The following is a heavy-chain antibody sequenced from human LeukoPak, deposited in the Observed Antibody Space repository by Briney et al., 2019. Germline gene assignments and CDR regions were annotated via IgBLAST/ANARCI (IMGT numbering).Heavy chain of an antibody. CDR3: AREYCSSTSCSSDAFDI. V-gene: IGHV3-66*02. J-gene: IGHJ3*02. CDR2: IYSGGST. CDR1: GFTVSSNY. D-gene: IGHD2-2*01. Sequence: GGSLRLSCAASGFTVSSNYMSWVRQAPGKGLEWVSIIYSGGSTYNADSVKGRFTISRDNSKNTLYLQMNSLRAEDTAVYYCAREYCSSTSCSSDAFDIWGQGTMVTVSS.